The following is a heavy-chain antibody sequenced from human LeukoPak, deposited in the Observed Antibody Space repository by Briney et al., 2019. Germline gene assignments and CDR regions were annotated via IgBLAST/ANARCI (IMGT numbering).Heavy chain of an antibody. CDR3: ARERGRYFDY. J-gene: IGHJ4*02. CDR2: IYYSGST. D-gene: IGHD1-26*01. CDR1: GGSISSYY. V-gene: IGHV4-59*01. Sequence: SETLSLTCTVSGGSISSYYWSWIRHPPGKGLEWIGYIYYSGSTNYNPSLKSRVTISVDTSKNQFSLKLSSVTAADTAVYYCARERGRYFDYWGQGTLVTVSS.